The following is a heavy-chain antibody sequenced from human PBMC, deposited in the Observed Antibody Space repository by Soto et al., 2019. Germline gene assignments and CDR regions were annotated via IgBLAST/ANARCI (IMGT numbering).Heavy chain of an antibody. CDR1: GFTFSDYF. D-gene: IGHD2-2*01. CDR3: ARAGVTGYAPGDY. CDR2: ISSSSSYT. Sequence: QVQLVESGGGLVKPGGSLRLSCAASGFTFSDYFMSWIRQAPGKGLEWVSYISSSSSYTNYADSVKGRFTISRDNAKNSLYLQMNSLRAEDTAVYYCARAGVTGYAPGDYWGQGTLVTVSS. J-gene: IGHJ4*02. V-gene: IGHV3-11*06.